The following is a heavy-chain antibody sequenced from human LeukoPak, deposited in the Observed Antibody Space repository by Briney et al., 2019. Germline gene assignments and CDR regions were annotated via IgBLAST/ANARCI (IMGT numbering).Heavy chain of an antibody. V-gene: IGHV4-4*02. Sequence: SETLSLTCAVSGGSISSSNWWSRVRPPPGKGLEWIGEIYHSGSTNYNPSLKSRVTISVDKSKNQFSRRLSSVTAADTAVYYCARARYSSGVYYWGQGTLVTVSS. CDR3: ARARYSSGVYY. J-gene: IGHJ4*02. CDR2: IYHSGST. D-gene: IGHD6-19*01. CDR1: GGSISSSNW.